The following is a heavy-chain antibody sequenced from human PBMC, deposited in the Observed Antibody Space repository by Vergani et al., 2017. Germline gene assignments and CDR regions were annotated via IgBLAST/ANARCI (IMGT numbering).Heavy chain of an antibody. CDR1: GYSFTSYW. V-gene: IGHV5-51*01. D-gene: IGHD2-15*01. J-gene: IGHJ6*02. Sequence: EAQLVQSGAEVKKPGESLKISCKGSGYSFTSYWIGWVRQMPGKGLEWMGIIYPGDSDTRYSQSFQGQVTISADKSISTAYLQWSSLKASDTAMYYCARHRGWGLVVVAATPWYYYFGMDVWGQGTTVTVSS. CDR2: IYPGDSDT. CDR3: ARHRGWGLVVVAATPWYYYFGMDV.